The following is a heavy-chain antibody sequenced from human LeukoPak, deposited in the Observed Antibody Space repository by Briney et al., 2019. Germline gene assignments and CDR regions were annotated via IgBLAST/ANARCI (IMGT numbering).Heavy chain of an antibody. V-gene: IGHV3-7*01. Sequence: GGSLRLSCAASRFTLGTYWMTWVRQGPGKGLEWVANIKQDGSEKYYVDSVKGRFIVSRDNAKNSLFLQMNSLRAEDTAVYYCARDRAWNYFDYWGQGTLVTVSS. CDR2: IKQDGSEK. CDR3: ARDRAWNYFDY. D-gene: IGHD3-3*01. J-gene: IGHJ4*02. CDR1: RFTLGTYW.